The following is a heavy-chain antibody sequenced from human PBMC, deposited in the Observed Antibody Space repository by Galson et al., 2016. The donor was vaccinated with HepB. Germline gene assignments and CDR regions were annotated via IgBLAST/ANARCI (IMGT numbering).Heavy chain of an antibody. CDR2: INPNRGGT. V-gene: IGHV1-2*02. J-gene: IGHJ4*02. Sequence: SVKVSCKASGYTFTGHFLHWVRRAPGQGLEWVGLINPNRGGTTFGQKFHGRVTMTEDTSISTVYMELSSLSSDDTAVYYGARDGGYGGSCLVDWGQGTLFTVSS. CDR1: GYTFTGHF. CDR3: ARDGGYGGSCLVD. D-gene: IGHD4-23*01.